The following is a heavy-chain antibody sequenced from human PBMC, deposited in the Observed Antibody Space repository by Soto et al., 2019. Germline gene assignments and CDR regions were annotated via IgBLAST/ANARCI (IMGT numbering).Heavy chain of an antibody. CDR3: ARGQYYYDSSGYYSDAFDI. CDR2: INSDGSST. Sequence: GGSLRLSCAASGFTFSSYWMHWVRQAPGKGLVWVSRINSDGSSTSYADSVKGRFTISRDNAKNTLYLQMNSLRAEDTAVYYCARGQYYYDSSGYYSDAFDIWAKGQWSPSPQ. CDR1: GFTFSSYW. V-gene: IGHV3-74*01. D-gene: IGHD3-22*01. J-gene: IGHJ3*02.